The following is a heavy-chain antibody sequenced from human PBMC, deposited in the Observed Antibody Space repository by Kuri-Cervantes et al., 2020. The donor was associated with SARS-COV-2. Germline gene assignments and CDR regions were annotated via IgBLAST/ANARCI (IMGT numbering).Heavy chain of an antibody. J-gene: IGHJ4*02. CDR1: GCTFSSCA. Sequence: SVKVSCKASGCTFSSCAIRWVRQAPGQGLGWMGGVNPIFGTTNYAQKSQGRVTITTDESTNTAYMELSSLRSEATAVYYCAREDWNEAGVFDYWGQGTLVTVSS. V-gene: IGHV1-69*05. CDR2: VNPIFGTT. CDR3: AREDWNEAGVFDY. D-gene: IGHD1-1*01.